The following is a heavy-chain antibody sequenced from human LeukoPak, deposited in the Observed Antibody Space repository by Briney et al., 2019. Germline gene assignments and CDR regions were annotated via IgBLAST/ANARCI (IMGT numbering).Heavy chain of an antibody. Sequence: GASVKVSCKASGYIFTGYYMHWVGQAPGQGLEWMGWINPNSGGTNYAQKFQGRVTMTRDTSISTAYMELSRLRSDDTAVYYCARACQACSGSYLDAFDIWGQGTMVTVSS. D-gene: IGHD3-10*02. CDR1: GYIFTGYY. V-gene: IGHV1-2*02. J-gene: IGHJ3*02. CDR2: INPNSGGT. CDR3: ARACQACSGSYLDAFDI.